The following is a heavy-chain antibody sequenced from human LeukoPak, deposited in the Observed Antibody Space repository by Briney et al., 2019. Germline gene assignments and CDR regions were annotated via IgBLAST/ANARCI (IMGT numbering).Heavy chain of an antibody. Sequence: ASVTVSCKVSGYTLTELSMHWVRQAPGKGLEWMGGFDPEDGETIYAQKFQGRVTMTEDTSTDTAYMELSSLRSEDTAVYYCATALDCSSTSCHAFDIWGQGTMVTVSS. CDR2: FDPEDGET. V-gene: IGHV1-24*01. J-gene: IGHJ3*02. D-gene: IGHD2-2*01. CDR1: GYTLTELS. CDR3: ATALDCSSTSCHAFDI.